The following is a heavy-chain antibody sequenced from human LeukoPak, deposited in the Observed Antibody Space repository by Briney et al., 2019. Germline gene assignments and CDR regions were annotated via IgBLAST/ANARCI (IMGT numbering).Heavy chain of an antibody. V-gene: IGHV4-4*09. J-gene: IGHJ4*02. Sequence: SETLSLTCAVSVASISNYYWSWIRQAPGKGLEWIGYISASGSTNYNPSLKSRVSISLDTSNNRFSLNLNFVTAADTAVYFCASPRTSYRYTFDYWGPGALVTVSS. CDR3: ASPRTSYRYTFDY. D-gene: IGHD5-18*01. CDR2: ISASGST. CDR1: VASISNYY.